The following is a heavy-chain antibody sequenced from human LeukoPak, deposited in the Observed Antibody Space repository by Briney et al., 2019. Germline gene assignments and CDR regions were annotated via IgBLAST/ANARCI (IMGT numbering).Heavy chain of an antibody. CDR3: ARDHGNDYGDYVGDYYGMEV. Sequence: SGGSLRLSCAASGFTFSSYEMNWVRQATGKGLEGVLYICSCGSPIYYADSVKGRFTISRDNAKNSLYLQMNSLRAEYTAVYYCARDHGNDYGDYVGDYYGMEVWGQGATVTVSS. CDR1: GFTFSSYE. V-gene: IGHV3-48*03. CDR2: ICSCGSPI. J-gene: IGHJ6*02. D-gene: IGHD4-17*01.